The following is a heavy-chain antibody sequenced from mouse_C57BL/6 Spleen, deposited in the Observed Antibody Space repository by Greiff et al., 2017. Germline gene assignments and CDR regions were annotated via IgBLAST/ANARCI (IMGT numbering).Heavy chain of an antibody. D-gene: IGHD2-3*01. CDR2: INRDSGST. CDR1: GYTFTSYG. J-gene: IGHJ3*01. V-gene: IGHV1-55*01. Sequence: VLLLEPGAGLVKPGASVKLSCKASGYTFTSYGITWVHQRPGQGLEWIGDINRDSGSTYYHETFESRVILTRDTSTSTAYMQISRLTSEDSAVYYCARRVDGYPLAYWGQGTLVTVSA. CDR3: ARRVDGYPLAY.